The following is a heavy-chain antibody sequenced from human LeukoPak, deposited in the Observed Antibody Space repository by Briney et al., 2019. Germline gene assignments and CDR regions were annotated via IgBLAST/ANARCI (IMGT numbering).Heavy chain of an antibody. D-gene: IGHD2-2*01. CDR3: ARESCSSTSCSYFDY. Sequence: GGSLRLSCAASGFTFSSYEMNWVRQAPGKGLKWVSYISSSGSTIYYADSVKGRFTISRDNAKNSLYLQMNSLRAEDTAVYYCARESCSSTSCSYFDYWGQGTLVTVSS. CDR1: GFTFSSYE. J-gene: IGHJ4*02. CDR2: ISSSGSTI. V-gene: IGHV3-48*03.